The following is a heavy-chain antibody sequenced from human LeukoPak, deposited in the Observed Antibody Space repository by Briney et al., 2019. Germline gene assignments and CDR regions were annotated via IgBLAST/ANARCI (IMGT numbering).Heavy chain of an antibody. J-gene: IGHJ4*02. CDR3: ASSRLYSSSWYYFDY. Sequence: ASVKVSCKASGYTFTGYYMHWVRQAPGQGLEWMGEIIPIFGTANYAQKFQGRVTITADESTSTAYMELSSLRSEDTAVYYCASSRLYSSSWYYFDYWGQGTLVTVSS. CDR1: GYTFTGYY. CDR2: IIPIFGTA. V-gene: IGHV1-69*13. D-gene: IGHD6-13*01.